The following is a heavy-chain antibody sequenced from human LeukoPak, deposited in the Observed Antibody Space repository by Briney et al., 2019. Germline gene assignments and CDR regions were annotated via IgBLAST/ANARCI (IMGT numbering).Heavy chain of an antibody. V-gene: IGHV1-18*01. J-gene: IGHJ4*02. CDR3: ARSTNYYDSSGYYLYYFDY. D-gene: IGHD3-22*01. CDR1: GYTFRSYG. CDR2: ISGYNGDT. Sequence: ASVKVSCKTSGYTFRSYGLSWVRQAPGQGLEWLGWISGYNGDTRYEQTFQGRVTLTIDTSTSTAYMELRSLRSDDTAVYYCARSTNYYDSSGYYLYYFDYWGQGTLVTVSS.